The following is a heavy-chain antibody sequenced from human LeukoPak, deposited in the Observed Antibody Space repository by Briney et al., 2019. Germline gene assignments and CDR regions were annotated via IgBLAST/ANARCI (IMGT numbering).Heavy chain of an antibody. D-gene: IGHD5-18*01. CDR1: GFTFSSYS. V-gene: IGHV3-21*01. Sequence: PGGSLRLSCAASGFTFSSYSMNWVRQAAGMGLEWVSFISSSSTYIYYADSVKGRFTISRDNAKNSVYLQMNSLRAEDTAVYYCARQASYGGAWGQGTLVTVSS. J-gene: IGHJ5*02. CDR2: ISSSSTYI. CDR3: ARQASYGGA.